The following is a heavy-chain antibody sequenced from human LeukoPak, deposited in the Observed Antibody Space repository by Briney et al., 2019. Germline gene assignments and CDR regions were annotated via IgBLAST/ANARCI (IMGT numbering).Heavy chain of an antibody. CDR1: GYTFTGYY. V-gene: IGHV1-2*02. CDR2: INPNSGGT. CDR3: AREWRFGELEAWFDP. J-gene: IGHJ5*02. Sequence: ASVKVSCKASGYTFTGYYMHWVRQAPGQGLEWMGWINPNSGGTNYAQKFQGRVTMTRDTSISTAYMELSRLRSDDTAVYYCAREWRFGELEAWFDPWGQGTLVTVSS. D-gene: IGHD3-10*01.